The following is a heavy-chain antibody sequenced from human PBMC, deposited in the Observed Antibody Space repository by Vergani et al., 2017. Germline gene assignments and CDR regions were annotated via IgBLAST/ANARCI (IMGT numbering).Heavy chain of an antibody. CDR2: ISVSGGST. CDR1: GFTFSSYA. J-gene: IGHJ3*02. Sequence: EVQLLESGGGLVQPGGSLRLSCAASGFTFSSYAMSWVRQAPGKGLEWVSAISVSGGSTYYADSVKGRFTISRDNAKNSLYLQMNSLRAEDTAVYYCARDSLGSGTNPAAFDIWGQGTMVTVSS. D-gene: IGHD3-10*01. CDR3: ARDSLGSGTNPAAFDI. V-gene: IGHV3-23*01.